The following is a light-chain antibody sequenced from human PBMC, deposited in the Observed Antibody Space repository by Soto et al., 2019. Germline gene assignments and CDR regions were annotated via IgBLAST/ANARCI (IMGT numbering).Light chain of an antibody. CDR3: HQYDDGPYT. CDR1: QSVSSN. Sequence: EIVMTQSPATLSVSPGERATLSCRASQSVSSNVACYQQIPGQSPRLLIYGASTRAPTIPVRFSGSGSGTEFTLTISSLQSEDFAVYYCHQYDDGPYTFGQGTKVDI. J-gene: IGKJ2*01. CDR2: GAS. V-gene: IGKV3-15*01.